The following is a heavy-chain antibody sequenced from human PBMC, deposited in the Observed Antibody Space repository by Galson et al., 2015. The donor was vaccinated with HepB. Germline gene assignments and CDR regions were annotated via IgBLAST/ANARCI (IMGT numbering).Heavy chain of an antibody. Sequence: SLRLSCAASGFTVSRIYMSWVRQAPGKGLEWVSVIYSGGTTYYADSVKGRFTISRHNSKNTLYLQMNSLRAEDTAVYYCARVQVRGFFKLYYDGLDVWGQGTTVIVSS. V-gene: IGHV3-53*04. CDR1: GFTVSRIY. CDR2: IYSGGTT. J-gene: IGHJ6*02. CDR3: ARVQVRGFFKLYYDGLDV. D-gene: IGHD3-10*01.